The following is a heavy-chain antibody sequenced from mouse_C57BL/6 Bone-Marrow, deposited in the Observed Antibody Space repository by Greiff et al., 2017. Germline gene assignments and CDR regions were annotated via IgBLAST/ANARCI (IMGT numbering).Heavy chain of an antibody. V-gene: IGHV14-4*01. CDR1: GFNIKDDY. D-gene: IGHD1-1*01. Sequence: EVQLQQSGAELVRPGASVKLSCTASGFNIKDDYMHWVKQRPEQGLEWIGWIDPENGDTEYASKFQGKATITADTSANTAYLQLSSLTSEDAAVYYCTHDGSGYGYFDYWGQGTTLAVSS. CDR3: THDGSGYGYFDY. J-gene: IGHJ2*01. CDR2: IDPENGDT.